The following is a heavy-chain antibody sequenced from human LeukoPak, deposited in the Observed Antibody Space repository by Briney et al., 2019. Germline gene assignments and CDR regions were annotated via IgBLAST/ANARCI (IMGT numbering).Heavy chain of an antibody. J-gene: IGHJ1*01. Sequence: ASVKVSCKASGYTFTGYYMHWVRQAPGQGLEGMGCINPNSGGTNYAQKFQGRVTMTRDTSISTAYMELSRLRSDDTAVYYCARLTRLGYGDYVEYFQHWGQGTLVTVSS. V-gene: IGHV1-2*02. CDR2: INPNSGGT. CDR1: GYTFTGYY. D-gene: IGHD4-17*01. CDR3: ARLTRLGYGDYVEYFQH.